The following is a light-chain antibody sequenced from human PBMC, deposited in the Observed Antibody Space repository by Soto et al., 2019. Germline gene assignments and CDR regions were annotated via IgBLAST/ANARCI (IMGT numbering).Light chain of an antibody. CDR3: QQSYSTPTIT. Sequence: DIQMTQSPSSLSASVGNRVTITCRARQSISTYLNWYQKKPGKATKFLIYASSSLQSGVPSRFRGSGSGTHFTLTISSLQPEDFATYYCQQSYSTPTITYGQGTRLEI. CDR1: QSISTY. J-gene: IGKJ5*01. CDR2: ASS. V-gene: IGKV1-39*01.